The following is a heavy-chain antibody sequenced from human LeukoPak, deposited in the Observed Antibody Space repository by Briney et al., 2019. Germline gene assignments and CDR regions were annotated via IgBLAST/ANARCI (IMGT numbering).Heavy chain of an antibody. D-gene: IGHD3-22*01. CDR1: GYTFTSYY. CDR3: ARAKYYDSIGYPLTFDY. V-gene: IGHV1-46*01. J-gene: IGHJ4*02. Sequence: ASVKVSCKASGYTFTSYYMHWVRQAPGQGLERMGIINPSGGSTGYAQKFQGRINMTRDTSTGTVYMELSSLTSDDTAVYYCARAKYYDSIGYPLTFDYWGQGTLVTVSS. CDR2: INPSGGST.